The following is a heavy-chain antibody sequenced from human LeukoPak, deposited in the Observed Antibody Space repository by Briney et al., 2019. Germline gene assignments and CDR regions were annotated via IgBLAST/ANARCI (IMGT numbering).Heavy chain of an antibody. CDR3: ARRRGNYYLDY. V-gene: IGHV4-34*01. Sequence: SETLSLTCAVYGGSFSGYYWSWIRQPPGKGLEWTGEINHSGSTNYNPSLKSRVTISVDTSKNQFSLKLSSVTAADTAVYYCARRRGNYYLDYWGQGTLVTVSS. CDR1: GGSFSGYY. CDR2: INHSGST. J-gene: IGHJ4*02. D-gene: IGHD1-7*01.